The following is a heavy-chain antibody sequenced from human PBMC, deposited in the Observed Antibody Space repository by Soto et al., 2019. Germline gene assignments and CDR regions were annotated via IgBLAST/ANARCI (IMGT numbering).Heavy chain of an antibody. D-gene: IGHD2-21*01. Sequence: GGSLRLSCAASGFTFSSYDMHWVRQATGKGLEWVSAIGTAGDTYYPGSVKGRFTISRENAKNSLYLQMNSLRAGDTAVYYCARDPHPDWGGDCYSGGYFDYRGELTLVTVSS. CDR2: IGTAGDT. CDR3: ARDPHPDWGGDCYSGGYFDY. V-gene: IGHV3-13*01. J-gene: IGHJ4*02. CDR1: GFTFSSYD.